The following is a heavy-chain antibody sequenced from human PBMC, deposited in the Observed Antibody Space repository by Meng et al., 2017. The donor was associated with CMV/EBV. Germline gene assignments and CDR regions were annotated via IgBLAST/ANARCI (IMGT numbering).Heavy chain of an antibody. J-gene: IGHJ6*02. CDR3: ARGGTTVTSRRNERTSFYYYYGMDV. CDR2: IIPILGIA. Sequence: SVKVSCKASGYTFTSYGISWLRQAPGQELEWVGGIIPILGIANYAQKFQGRVTITADKSTSTAYMELSSLRSEDTAMYYCARGGTTVTSRRNERTSFYYYYGMDVWGQGTTVTVSS. CDR1: GYTFTSYG. V-gene: IGHV1-69*10. D-gene: IGHD4-11*01.